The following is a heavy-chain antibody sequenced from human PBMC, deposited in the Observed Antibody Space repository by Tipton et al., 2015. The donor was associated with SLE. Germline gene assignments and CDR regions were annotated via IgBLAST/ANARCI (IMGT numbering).Heavy chain of an antibody. V-gene: IGHV4-59*01. CDR2: IYYSGTT. CDR1: GGSISSYY. J-gene: IGHJ2*01. D-gene: IGHD3-16*01. CDR3: ARIYDYVWPRYFDL. Sequence: TLSLTCTVSGGSISSYYWSWIRQPPGKGLEWIGTIYYSGTTYYNPSLESRVSISVDTSKNQFSLKLTSVTAADTAVYYCARIYDYVWPRYFDLWGRGTLVTVSS.